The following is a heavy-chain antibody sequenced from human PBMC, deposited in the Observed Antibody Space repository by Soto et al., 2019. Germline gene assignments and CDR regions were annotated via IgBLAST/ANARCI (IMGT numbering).Heavy chain of an antibody. J-gene: IGHJ3*02. CDR3: ARGVYSGSYFYAFDI. D-gene: IGHD1-26*01. V-gene: IGHV3-53*01. CDR1: GFTVSSNY. CDR2: IYSGGST. Sequence: EVQLVESGGGLIQPGGSLRLSCAASGFTVSSNYMTWVRQAPGKGLEWVSVIYSGGSTYYADSVKGRFTISRDNSKNTLYLQMNSLRAEDTAVYYCARGVYSGSYFYAFDIWGQGTMVTVSS.